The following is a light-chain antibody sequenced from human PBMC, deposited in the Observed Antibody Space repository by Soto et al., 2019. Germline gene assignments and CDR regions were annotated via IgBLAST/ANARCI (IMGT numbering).Light chain of an antibody. J-gene: IGLJ2*01. Sequence: QSALTQPRSVSGSPGQSVTVSCTGTSRDVGIYNYVSWYQQRPGTAPKVMIYDVTKRPSGVPDRFSGSKSANTASLTISGLQADDEADYYCCSYAGNYTLLFGGGTNSPS. V-gene: IGLV2-11*01. CDR3: CSYAGNYTLL. CDR1: SRDVGIYNY. CDR2: DVT.